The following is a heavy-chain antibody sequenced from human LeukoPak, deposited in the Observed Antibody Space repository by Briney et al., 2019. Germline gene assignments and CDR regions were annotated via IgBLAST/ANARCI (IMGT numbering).Heavy chain of an antibody. CDR2: IYSGGST. Sequence: GGSLRLSCAASGFTVSSNYMNWVRQVPGKGLEWVSVIYSGGSTYYADSLKGRFSIFRDNSKNTLYLQMNSLRAEDTTVYYCARDLGLYWHFDLWGRGTLVTVSS. J-gene: IGHJ2*01. CDR1: GFTVSSNY. CDR3: ARDLGLYWHFDL. D-gene: IGHD7-27*01. V-gene: IGHV3-66*01.